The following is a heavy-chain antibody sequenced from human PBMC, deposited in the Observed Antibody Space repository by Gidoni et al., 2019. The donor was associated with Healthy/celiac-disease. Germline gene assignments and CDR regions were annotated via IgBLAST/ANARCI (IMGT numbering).Heavy chain of an antibody. D-gene: IGHD2-8*01. J-gene: IGHJ4*02. V-gene: IGHV3-7*05. Sequence: EVQLVESGGGLVQPGGSLRLSCAASGFTFSSYWMSWVRQAPGKGREWVANIKQDGSEKYYVDSVKGRFTISRDNAKNSLYLQMNSLRAEDTAVYYCARAVSRLRYGVGSTWGQGTLVTVSS. CDR3: ARAVSRLRYGVGST. CDR2: IKQDGSEK. CDR1: GFTFSSYW.